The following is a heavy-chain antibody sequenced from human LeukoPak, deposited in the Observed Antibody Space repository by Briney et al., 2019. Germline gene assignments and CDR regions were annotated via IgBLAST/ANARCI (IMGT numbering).Heavy chain of an antibody. CDR3: AKDFSTVDYYYYGMDV. CDR1: GFTFSTYA. J-gene: IGHJ6*02. D-gene: IGHD2/OR15-2a*01. CDR2: IGISGSST. Sequence: GGSLRLSCAASGFTFSTYAMNWVRQAPGEGLEWVSTIGISGSSTYYADSVRGQFTISRDNSKNTLYLQVSSLTAEETAVYYCAKDFSTVDYYYYGMDVWGQGTTVTVSS. V-gene: IGHV3-23*01.